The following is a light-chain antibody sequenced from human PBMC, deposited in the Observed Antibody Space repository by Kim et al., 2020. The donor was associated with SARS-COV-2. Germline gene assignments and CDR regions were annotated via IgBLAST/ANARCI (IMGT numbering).Light chain of an antibody. CDR1: KLGDQY. J-gene: IGLJ2*01. CDR2: QDS. Sequence: SYELTQPPSVSVSPGQTATITCSGDKLGDQYACWYQQKPGQSPVLVIHQDSKRPSGIPERFSGSNSGNTATLTISGTQATDEADYYCQAWDSSIGVFGGGTQLTVL. V-gene: IGLV3-1*01. CDR3: QAWDSSIGV.